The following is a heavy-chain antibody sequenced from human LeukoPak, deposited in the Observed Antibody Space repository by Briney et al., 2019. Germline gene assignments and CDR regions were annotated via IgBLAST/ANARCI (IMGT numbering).Heavy chain of an antibody. CDR2: IYPGDSDT. CDR3: ARRCSSTICYSAVTTRAFDL. J-gene: IGHJ3*01. V-gene: IGHV5-51*01. CDR1: GYSFTSYW. Sequence: GESLKISCNGSGYSFTSYWIGWVRQMPGKGLEWMGSIYPGDSDTRYSPSFQGQVTISADKSISTAYLQWSSLKASDTAMYYCARRCSSTICYSAVTTRAFDLGGQGTMVTVSS. D-gene: IGHD2-2*01.